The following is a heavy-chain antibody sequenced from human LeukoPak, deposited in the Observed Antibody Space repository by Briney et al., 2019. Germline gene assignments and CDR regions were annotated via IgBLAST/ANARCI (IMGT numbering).Heavy chain of an antibody. V-gene: IGHV4-34*01. J-gene: IGHJ4*02. Sequence: SGTLSLTCAVYGVSFSGYYWSWIRQPPGKGLEWIGEINHSGSTNYNPSLKSRVTISVDTSKNQFSLKLSSVTAADTAVYYCARAGRIYEFDYWGQGTLVTVSS. CDR3: ARAGRIYEFDY. CDR1: GVSFSGYY. CDR2: INHSGST. D-gene: IGHD2-15*01.